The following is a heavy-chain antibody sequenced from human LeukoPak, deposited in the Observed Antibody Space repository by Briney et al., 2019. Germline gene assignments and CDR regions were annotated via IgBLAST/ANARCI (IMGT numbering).Heavy chain of an antibody. CDR1: GGSISNYY. CDR2: IYYSEST. CDR3: AGDYYDSSGYYPHAFDY. D-gene: IGHD3-22*01. Sequence: SETLSLTCTVSGGSISNYYWSWIRQPPGKGLEWIGYIYYSESTNYNPSLKSRVTISVDTSKNQFSLKLSSVTAADTAVYYCAGDYYDSSGYYPHAFDYWGQGTLVTVSS. V-gene: IGHV4-59*01. J-gene: IGHJ4*02.